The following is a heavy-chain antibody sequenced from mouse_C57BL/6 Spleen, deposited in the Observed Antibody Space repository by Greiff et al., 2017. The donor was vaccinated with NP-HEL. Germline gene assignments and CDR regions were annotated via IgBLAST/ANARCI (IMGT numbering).Heavy chain of an antibody. V-gene: IGHV1-66*01. D-gene: IGHD1-1*01. CDR1: GYSFTSYY. CDR2: IYPGSGNT. J-gene: IGHJ2*01. Sequence: QVQLQQSGPELVKPGASVKISCKASGYSFTSYYIHWVKQRPGQGLEWIGWIYPGSGNTKYNEKFKGKATLTADTSSSTAYMQLSSLTSEDSAVYYCARLLQYYFDYWGQGTTLTVSS. CDR3: ARLLQYYFDY.